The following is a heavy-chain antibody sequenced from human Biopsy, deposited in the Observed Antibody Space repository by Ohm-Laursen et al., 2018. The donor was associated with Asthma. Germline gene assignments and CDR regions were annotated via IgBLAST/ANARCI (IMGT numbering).Heavy chain of an antibody. Sequence: SDTLSLTCTVYGGYLTGHYWNWIRQSPGKGREWIGEIDQSGYTNYNPSLKSRVTISADTSKNQFHLNLSSVTAADTAVYFCARAAITGIRGWFDPWGQGTQVTVSS. V-gene: IGHV4-34*01. CDR1: GGYLTGHY. D-gene: IGHD1-20*01. J-gene: IGHJ5*02. CDR3: ARAAITGIRGWFDP. CDR2: IDQSGYT.